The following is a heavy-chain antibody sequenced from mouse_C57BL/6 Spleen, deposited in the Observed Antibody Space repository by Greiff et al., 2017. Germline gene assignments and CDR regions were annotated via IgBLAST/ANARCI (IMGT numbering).Heavy chain of an antibody. CDR3: ARRGYYDSDYYAMDY. D-gene: IGHD2-4*01. Sequence: EVKLEESGGGLVKPGGSLKLSCAASGFTFSSYTMSWVRQTPEKRLEWVATISGGGGNTYYPDSVKGRFTISRDNAKNTLYLQMSSLRSEDTALYYCARRGYYDSDYYAMDYWGQGTSVTVSS. CDR1: GFTFSSYT. V-gene: IGHV5-9*01. J-gene: IGHJ4*01. CDR2: ISGGGGNT.